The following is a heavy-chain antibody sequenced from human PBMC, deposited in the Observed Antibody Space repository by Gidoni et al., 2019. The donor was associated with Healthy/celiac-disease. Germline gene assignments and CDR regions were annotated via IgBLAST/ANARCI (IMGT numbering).Heavy chain of an antibody. CDR2: INHSGST. J-gene: IGHJ4*02. D-gene: IGHD3-10*01. CDR3: ARGITMVRGPPGY. Sequence: QVQLQQWGAGLLKPSETLSLTCAVYGGSFSGYYWSWIRQPPGKGLEWIGEINHSGSTNYNPSLKSRVTISVDTSKNQFSLKLSSVTAADTAVYYCARGITMVRGPPGYWGQGTLVTVSS. V-gene: IGHV4-34*01. CDR1: GGSFSGYY.